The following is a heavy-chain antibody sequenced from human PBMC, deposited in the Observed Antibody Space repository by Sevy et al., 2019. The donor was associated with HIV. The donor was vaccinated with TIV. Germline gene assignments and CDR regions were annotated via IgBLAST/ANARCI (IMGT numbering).Heavy chain of an antibody. CDR3: ARAIGTQVAGLYYFDY. J-gene: IGHJ4*02. CDR1: AYSISSDYY. Sequence: SETLSLTCAVSAYSISSDYYWGWIRQPPGKGLEWIGSIYHSGDSYYNPSFKSRVTISVNTSKNQFSLKLGSVTAADTAVYYCARAIGTQVAGLYYFDYWGQGTLVTVSS. D-gene: IGHD6-19*01. V-gene: IGHV4-38-2*01. CDR2: IYHSGDS.